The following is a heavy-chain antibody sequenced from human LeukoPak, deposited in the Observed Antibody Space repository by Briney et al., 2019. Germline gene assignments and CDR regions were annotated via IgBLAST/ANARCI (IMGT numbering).Heavy chain of an antibody. J-gene: IGHJ3*02. Sequence: GGSLRLSCAASGFTVSSNHMSWVRQAPGKGLEWVSVIYSGGSTYYADSVKGRFTISRDNSKNTLYLQMNSLRAEDTAVYYCARDLPSYDYVWGSYRHDAFDIWGQGTMVTVSS. V-gene: IGHV3-53*01. D-gene: IGHD3-16*02. CDR1: GFTVSSNH. CDR3: ARDLPSYDYVWGSYRHDAFDI. CDR2: IYSGGST.